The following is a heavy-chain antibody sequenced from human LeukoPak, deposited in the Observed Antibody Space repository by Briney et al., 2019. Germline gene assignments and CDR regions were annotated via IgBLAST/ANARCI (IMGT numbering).Heavy chain of an antibody. CDR3: ARMGGARGTYYEVYFDY. CDR2: IIPIFGTA. D-gene: IGHD1-26*01. J-gene: IGHJ4*02. CDR1: GVIFSNFA. Sequence: SVKVSCKASGVIFSNFAFNWVRQAPGQGLEWMGGIIPIFGTANYAQKFQGRVTITTDESTSTAYMELSSLRSEDTAVYYCARMGGARGTYYEVYFDYWGQGTLVTVSS. V-gene: IGHV1-69*05.